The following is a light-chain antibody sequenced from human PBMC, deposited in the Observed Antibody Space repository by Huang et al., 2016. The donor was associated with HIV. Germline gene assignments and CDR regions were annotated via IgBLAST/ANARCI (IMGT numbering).Light chain of an antibody. J-gene: IGKJ3*01. CDR3: QQNNNWPPLFT. V-gene: IGKV3-15*01. Sequence: EIVMTQSPATLSVSPGERATLSCRASQSVSSNLAWYQQKPGQAPRLLIYGASTRATAIPARFSGSGSGTEFTLTISSLQSEDFAVYYCQQNNNWPPLFTFGQGTKVEIK. CDR2: GAS. CDR1: QSVSSN.